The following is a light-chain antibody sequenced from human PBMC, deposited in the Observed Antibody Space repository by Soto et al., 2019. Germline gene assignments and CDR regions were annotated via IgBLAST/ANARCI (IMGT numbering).Light chain of an antibody. CDR3: QHYDNLPPFT. Sequence: DIQMTQSPSSLSASVGDRVTITCQASQDIRKYLNWYQQKPGRAPKLLIYGASNLETGVPSRFSGREYETDFILTLSSRQPEDIATYYCQHYDNLPPFTFGPGTKVAIK. J-gene: IGKJ3*01. CDR1: QDIRKY. CDR2: GAS. V-gene: IGKV1-33*01.